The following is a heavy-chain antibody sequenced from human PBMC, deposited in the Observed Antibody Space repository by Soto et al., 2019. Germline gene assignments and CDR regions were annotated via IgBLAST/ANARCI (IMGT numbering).Heavy chain of an antibody. Sequence: PGGSLRLSCAASGLTFTSYSMNWVRQAPGKGLEWVSFISSSSSTIYYADSVKGRFTISRDNAKNSLYLQKNSLRDEDTAVYYCARDRGYTYGFDFWGQGALVTVSS. D-gene: IGHD5-18*01. CDR1: GLTFTSYS. V-gene: IGHV3-48*02. CDR3: ARDRGYTYGFDF. CDR2: ISSSSSTI. J-gene: IGHJ4*02.